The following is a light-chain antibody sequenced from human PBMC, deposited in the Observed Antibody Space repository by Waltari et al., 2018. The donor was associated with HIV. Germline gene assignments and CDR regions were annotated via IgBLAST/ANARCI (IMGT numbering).Light chain of an antibody. CDR1: NSDVGAYNY. CDR2: EVS. J-gene: IGLJ1*01. V-gene: IGLV2-14*01. CDR3: SSYTTRNTFV. Sequence: QSALTQPASVSGSPGQSITTSCTGTNSDVGAYNYVSWFQQHPGNSPKVMIVEVSNRPSGVSNRFSGSKSGNTASLIISGLQAEDEADYYCSSYTTRNTFVFGTGTKVTVL.